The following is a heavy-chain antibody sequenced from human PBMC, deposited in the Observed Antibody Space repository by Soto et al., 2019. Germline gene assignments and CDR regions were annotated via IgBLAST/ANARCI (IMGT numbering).Heavy chain of an antibody. V-gene: IGHV4-39*01. Sequence: SETLSLTCRLSGFSISDTIYYWGWVRRSPGKGLEWIGSIHYSGTTQFHPSLTTRVTISVDTSKNEFYLRLRAGTAADTSIYFCARHVKGVAAAMAFWGQGSPVTVSS. CDR2: IHYSGTT. J-gene: IGHJ4*02. CDR1: GFSISDTIYY. CDR3: ARHVKGVAAAMAF. D-gene: IGHD6-19*01.